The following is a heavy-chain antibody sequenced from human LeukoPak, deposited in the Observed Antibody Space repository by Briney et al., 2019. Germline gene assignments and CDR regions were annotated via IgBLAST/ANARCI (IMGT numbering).Heavy chain of an antibody. J-gene: IGHJ4*02. Sequence: SETLSLTCTVSGGSISSSSYYWGWIRQPPGKGLEWIGSIYYSGSTYYNPSLKSRVTISVDTSKNQFSLKLSSVTAADTAVYYCARGGGYYGSGSYAYWGQGTLVTVSS. CDR3: ARGGGYYGSGSYAY. V-gene: IGHV4-39*07. D-gene: IGHD3-10*01. CDR1: GGSISSSSYY. CDR2: IYYSGST.